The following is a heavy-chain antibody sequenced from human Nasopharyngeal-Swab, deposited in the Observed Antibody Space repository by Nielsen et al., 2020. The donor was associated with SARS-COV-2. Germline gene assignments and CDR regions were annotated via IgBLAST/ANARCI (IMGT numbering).Heavy chain of an antibody. CDR1: GFSFRSYW. V-gene: IGHV3-74*01. J-gene: IGHJ6*02. D-gene: IGHD3-10*01. Sequence: GESLKIFCAASGFSFRSYWMHWVRQAPGKGLVWVSCINSDGTTTRYADSVKGRFTVSRDNAKNTLYLEMNSLRADDTAVYYCARRLVWFGEAHYYYYGMDVWGQGTTVTVSS. CDR2: INSDGTTT. CDR3: ARRLVWFGEAHYYYYGMDV.